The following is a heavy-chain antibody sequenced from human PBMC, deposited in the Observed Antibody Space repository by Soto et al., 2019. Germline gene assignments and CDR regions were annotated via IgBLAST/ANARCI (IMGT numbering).Heavy chain of an antibody. CDR2: ISSNGGST. CDR1: GFTFSSYA. J-gene: IGHJ4*02. V-gene: IGHV3-64D*06. D-gene: IGHD3-10*01. CDR3: VKDYYYGSGSYYTVPFFHY. Sequence: GGSLRLSCSASGFTFSSYAMHWVRQAPGKGLEYVSAISSNGGSTYYADSVKGRFTISRDNSKNTLYLQMSSLRAEDTAVYYCVKDYYYGSGSYYTVPFFHYCGQGTLVTVSS.